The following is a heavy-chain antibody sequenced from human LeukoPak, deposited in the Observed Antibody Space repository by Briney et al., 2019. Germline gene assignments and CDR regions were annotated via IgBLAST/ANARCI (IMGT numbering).Heavy chain of an antibody. CDR2: IYYSGST. CDR3: AREHCSGGSCYSIYYYYYMDV. Sequence: SETLSLTCNVSGYSMRTGYYWGWIRQPPGKGLEWIGSIYYSGSTYYNPSLKSRVTISVDTSKNQFSLKLSSVTAADTAVYYCAREHCSGGSCYSIYYYYYMDVWGKGTTVTVSS. D-gene: IGHD2-15*01. J-gene: IGHJ6*03. CDR1: GYSMRTGYY. V-gene: IGHV4-38-2*02.